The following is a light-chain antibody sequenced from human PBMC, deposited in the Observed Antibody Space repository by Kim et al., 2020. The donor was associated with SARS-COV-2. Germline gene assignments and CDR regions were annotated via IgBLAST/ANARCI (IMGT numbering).Light chain of an antibody. CDR1: QSVSSSY. Sequence: SLSPGERATLSCRASQSVSSSYLAWYQQKPGQAPRLLIYGASSRATGIPDRFSGSGSGTDFTLTISRLEPEDFAVYYCQQYGSSLVFGQGTKLEI. J-gene: IGKJ2*01. CDR3: QQYGSSLV. V-gene: IGKV3-20*01. CDR2: GAS.